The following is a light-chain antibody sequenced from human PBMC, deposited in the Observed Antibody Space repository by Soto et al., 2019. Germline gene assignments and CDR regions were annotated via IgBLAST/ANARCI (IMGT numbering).Light chain of an antibody. Sequence: QSALTQPPSASGSPGQSVAISCTGTSSDVGASDYVSWYQQHSGKAPKLLLYEVNKRPSGVPDRFSGSKSGNTASLTVSALQADDEADYYCPSHSGSSNVLGTGTKLTAL. CDR3: PSHSGSSNV. CDR2: EVN. V-gene: IGLV2-8*01. CDR1: SSDVGASDY. J-gene: IGLJ1*01.